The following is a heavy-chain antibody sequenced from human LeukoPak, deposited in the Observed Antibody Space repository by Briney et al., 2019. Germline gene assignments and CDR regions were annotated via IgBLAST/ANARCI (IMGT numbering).Heavy chain of an antibody. D-gene: IGHD2-2*01. J-gene: IGHJ6*03. CDR3: ARSGKISYCSSTSCSTYYYYMDV. CDR1: GFLFSRCG. CDR2: IQYDGSEM. V-gene: IGHV3-30*19. Sequence: PGGSLRLSCAASGFLFSRCGMHWVRQAPGKGLEWVAFIQYDGSEMAYADSVKGRFTISRDNSKNTLYLQMNSLRAEDTAVYYCARSGKISYCSSTSCSTYYYYMDVWGKGTTVTVSS.